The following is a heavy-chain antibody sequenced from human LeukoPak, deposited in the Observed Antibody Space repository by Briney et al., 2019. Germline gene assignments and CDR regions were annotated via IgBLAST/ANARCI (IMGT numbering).Heavy chain of an antibody. CDR3: AKGPSWGYPVYYFDY. V-gene: IGHV3-23*01. Sequence: GGSLRLSCAASGFTFSSYAMSWVRQAPGKGLVWVSHVNSDGSATSYADSVKGRFTISRDNSKNTLYLQMNSLRAEDTAVYYCAKGPSWGYPVYYFDYWGQGTLVTVSS. J-gene: IGHJ4*02. CDR2: VNSDGSAT. CDR1: GFTFSSYA. D-gene: IGHD3-10*01.